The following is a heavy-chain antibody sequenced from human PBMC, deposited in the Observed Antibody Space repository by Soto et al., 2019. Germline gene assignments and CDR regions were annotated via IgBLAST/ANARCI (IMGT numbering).Heavy chain of an antibody. CDR3: ARGEYQLPSY. Sequence: GGSLRLSCAASGFTFSGYWMSWVRQAPGKGLEWVANIKQDGSAKYYVDSVKGRFTISRDNAKKSLYLQMNSLRAEDTAVYYCARGEYQLPSYWGQGTLVTV. CDR1: GFTFSGYW. D-gene: IGHD2-2*01. CDR2: IKQDGSAK. V-gene: IGHV3-7*01. J-gene: IGHJ4*02.